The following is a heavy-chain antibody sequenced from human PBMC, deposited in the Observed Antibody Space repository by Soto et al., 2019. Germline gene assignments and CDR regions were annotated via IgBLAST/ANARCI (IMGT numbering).Heavy chain of an antibody. D-gene: IGHD5-18*01. CDR2: IIPIFGTA. Sequence: QVQLVQSGAEVKKPGSSVKVSCKASGGTFSSYAISWVRQAPGQGLEWMGGIIPIFGTANYAQKFQGRVTITADKSTSTSYMELSSMRSEDTAVYYCARWIQLWLQDWFDPWGQGTLVTVSS. CDR3: ARWIQLWLQDWFDP. CDR1: GGTFSSYA. V-gene: IGHV1-69*06. J-gene: IGHJ5*02.